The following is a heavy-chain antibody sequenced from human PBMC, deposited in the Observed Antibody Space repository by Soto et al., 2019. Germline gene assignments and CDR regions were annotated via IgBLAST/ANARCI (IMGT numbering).Heavy chain of an antibody. J-gene: IGHJ1*01. V-gene: IGHV5-51*01. CDR1: GNSFTSYR. D-gene: IGHD2-2*02. CDR3: ARQETCSSTSCYKVDS. Sequence: GASLKISCTGSGNSFTSYRLGCVRQMPGKGLEWIVLIYLGDSNTRYSPTFQGQVTISADRSISTAYLQWSSLKASDTAMYYCARQETCSSTSCYKVDSWGHGALVTVSS. CDR2: IYLGDSNT.